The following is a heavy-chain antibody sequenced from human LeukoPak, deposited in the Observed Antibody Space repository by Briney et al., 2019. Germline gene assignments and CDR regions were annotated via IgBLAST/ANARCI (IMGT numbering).Heavy chain of an antibody. CDR2: ISGSGGST. D-gene: IGHD3-22*01. CDR3: AKKGYYDGSGYYMYYFDH. J-gene: IGHJ4*02. Sequence: GGSLRLSCAASGFTFSSYAMSWVRQAPGKGLEWVSAISGSGGSTYYADSVKGRFTISRDNSKNSLYLQMNSLRAEDTAVYYCAKKGYYDGSGYYMYYFDHWGQGTLVTVSS. V-gene: IGHV3-23*01. CDR1: GFTFSSYA.